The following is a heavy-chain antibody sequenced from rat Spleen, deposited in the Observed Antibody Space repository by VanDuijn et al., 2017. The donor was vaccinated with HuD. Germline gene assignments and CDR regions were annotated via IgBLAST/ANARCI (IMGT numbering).Heavy chain of an antibody. CDR2: ISYDGSST. V-gene: IGHV5-29*01. CDR3: ARQGNNFVMDA. Sequence: EVQLVESDGGLVQPGRSLKLSCAASGFTFSDYYMAWVRQAPTKGLEWVATISYDGSSTYYRDSVKGRFTISRDNAKSTLSLQMDSLRSEDTATYYCARQGNNFVMDAWGQGASVTVSS. D-gene: IGHD4-5*01. J-gene: IGHJ4*01. CDR1: GFTFSDYY.